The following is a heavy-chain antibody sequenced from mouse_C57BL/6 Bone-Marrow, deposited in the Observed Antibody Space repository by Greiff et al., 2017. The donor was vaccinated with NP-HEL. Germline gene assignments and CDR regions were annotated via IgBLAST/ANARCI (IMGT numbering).Heavy chain of an antibody. D-gene: IGHD2-2*01. CDR1: GYTFTDYY. V-gene: IGHV1-76*01. CDR3: ARTGLRYGYPYFDY. CDR2: IYPGSGNT. J-gene: IGHJ2*01. Sequence: VKLMESGAELVRPGASVKLSCKASGYTFTDYYINWVKQRPGQGLEWIARIYPGSGNTYYNEKFKGKATLTAEKSSSTAYMQLSSLTSEDSAVYFCARTGLRYGYPYFDYWGQGTTLTVSS.